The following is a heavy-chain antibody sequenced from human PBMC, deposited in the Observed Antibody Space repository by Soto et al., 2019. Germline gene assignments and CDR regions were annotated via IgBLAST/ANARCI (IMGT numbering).Heavy chain of an antibody. CDR2: IYYSGST. V-gene: IGHV4-59*08. Sequence: SETLSLTCTVSGGSISSYYWSWIRQPPGKGLEWIGYIYYSGSTNYNPSLKSRVTISVDTSKNQFSLKLSSVTAADTAVYYCARSVAGYYFDYWGQGTLVTVSS. CDR3: ARSVAGYYFDY. CDR1: GGSISSYY. J-gene: IGHJ4*02. D-gene: IGHD6-19*01.